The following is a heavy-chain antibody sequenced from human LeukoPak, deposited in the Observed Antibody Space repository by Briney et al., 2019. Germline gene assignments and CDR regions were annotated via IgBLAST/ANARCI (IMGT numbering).Heavy chain of an antibody. J-gene: IGHJ4*02. CDR1: GASFSGYY. Sequence: PSETLSLTCAVYGASFSGYYWSGIRQPPGKGLEWIGEINHSGSTNYNPSLKSRVTISVDTSKNQFSLKLSSVTAADTAVYYCARATLQLERRPFDYWGQGTLVTVSS. CDR2: INHSGST. V-gene: IGHV4-34*01. D-gene: IGHD1-1*01. CDR3: ARATLQLERRPFDY.